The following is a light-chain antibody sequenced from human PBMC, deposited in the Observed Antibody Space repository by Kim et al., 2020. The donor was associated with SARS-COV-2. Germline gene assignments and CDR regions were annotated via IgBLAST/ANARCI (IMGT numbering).Light chain of an antibody. CDR3: CSYAGSKNLGV. J-gene: IGLJ1*01. CDR2: EVS. Sequence: SVTISCTGTSSDVGGYNYVSWYQQHPGKAPKLIIYEVSKRPSGVPDRFSGSKSGNTASLTVSGLQAEDEADYYCCSYAGSKNLGVFGTGTKVTVL. V-gene: IGLV2-8*01. CDR1: SSDVGGYNY.